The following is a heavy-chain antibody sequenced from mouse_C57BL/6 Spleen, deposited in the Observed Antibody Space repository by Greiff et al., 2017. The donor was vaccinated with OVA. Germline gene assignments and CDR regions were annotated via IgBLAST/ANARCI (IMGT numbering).Heavy chain of an antibody. CDR2: ISGGGGNT. V-gene: IGHV5-9*01. J-gene: IGHJ3*01. CDR3: ARHDDYDYDESWFAY. Sequence: EVKLMESGGGLVKPGGSLKLSCAASGFTFSSYTMSWVRQTPEKRLEWVATISGGGGNTYYPDSVKGRFTISRDNAKNTLYLQMSSLRSEGTALYYCARHDDYDYDESWFAYWGKGTLVTVSA. CDR1: GFTFSSYT. D-gene: IGHD2-4*01.